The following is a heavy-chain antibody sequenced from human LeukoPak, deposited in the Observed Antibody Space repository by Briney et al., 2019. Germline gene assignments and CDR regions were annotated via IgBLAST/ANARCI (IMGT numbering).Heavy chain of an antibody. Sequence: GASVKVSCKASGGTFSSYAISWVRQAPGQGLEWMGWISAYNGNTNYAQKLQGRVTMTTDTSTSTAYMELRSLRSDDTAVYYCARASHCSGGSCYSSSGMDVWGQGTTVTVSS. CDR3: ARASHCSGGSCYSSSGMDV. D-gene: IGHD2-15*01. CDR2: ISAYNGNT. V-gene: IGHV1-18*01. J-gene: IGHJ6*02. CDR1: GGTFSSYA.